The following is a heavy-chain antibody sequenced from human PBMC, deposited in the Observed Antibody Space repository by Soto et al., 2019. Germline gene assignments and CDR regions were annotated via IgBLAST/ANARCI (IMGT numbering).Heavy chain of an antibody. V-gene: IGHV4-34*01. Sequence: QVQLQQWGAGLLKPSETLSLTCAVSGASFSGYYWTWIRQPPGKGLEYIGEIDHSGGTNYDPSLKSRVKILVDTSKNPLSLILSSVTAADTAVYYCARGAQYYYGSGSIRGGFDPWGQGTLVTVSS. CDR2: IDHSGGT. CDR1: GASFSGYY. CDR3: ARGAQYYYGSGSIRGGFDP. J-gene: IGHJ5*02. D-gene: IGHD3-10*01.